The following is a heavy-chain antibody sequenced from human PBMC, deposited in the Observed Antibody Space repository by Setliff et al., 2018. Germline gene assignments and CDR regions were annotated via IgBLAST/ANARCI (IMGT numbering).Heavy chain of an antibody. J-gene: IGHJ6*03. D-gene: IGHD6-19*01. V-gene: IGHV4-39*07. CDR2: INHSGST. Sequence: PSETMSLTCTVSGGSISTTDYYWGWIRQPPGNGLEWIGEINHSGSTNYNPSLKSRVTISVDTSKNQFSLKLNSVTAADMAVYYCAREQWLDPPGYYYMDVWAKGTTVTVSS. CDR3: AREQWLDPPGYYYMDV. CDR1: GGSISTTDYY.